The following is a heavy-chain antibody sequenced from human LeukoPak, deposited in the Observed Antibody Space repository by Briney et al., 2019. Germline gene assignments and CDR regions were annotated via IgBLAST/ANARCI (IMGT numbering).Heavy chain of an antibody. D-gene: IGHD6-13*01. Sequence: ASVSVSCKASGYSFTRHGITWVRQAPGHGLEWMGFINPYNGDTYYGRNLRGRVAMTIDRSTTTAYMELASLTSDDTAVYYCARGEAAAGTYSDFWGQGTLVTVSS. CDR1: GYSFTRHG. CDR2: INPYNGDT. V-gene: IGHV1-18*01. J-gene: IGHJ4*02. CDR3: ARGEAAAGTYSDF.